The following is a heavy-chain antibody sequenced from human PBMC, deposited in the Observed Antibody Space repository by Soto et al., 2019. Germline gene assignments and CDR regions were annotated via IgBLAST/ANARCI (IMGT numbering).Heavy chain of an antibody. J-gene: IGHJ6*02. CDR1: GYNFINYW. V-gene: IGHV5-51*01. CDR2: ISPGDSHT. CDR3: ARGIYYGSGSYYRYYYYGMDV. D-gene: IGHD3-10*01. Sequence: GESLKISCKGSGYNFINYWIAWVRQMPGRGLEWMGIISPGDSHTKYSPSLQGQVTISADKSISTAYLQWSSLKASDTAMYYCARGIYYGSGSYYRYYYYGMDVWGQGTTVTVSS.